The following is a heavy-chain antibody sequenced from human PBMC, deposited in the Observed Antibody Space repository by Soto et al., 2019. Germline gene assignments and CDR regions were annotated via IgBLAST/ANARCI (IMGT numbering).Heavy chain of an antibody. CDR1: GFPFSSFE. Sequence: VQLVESGGGLVQPGGSLRLSCAASGFPFSSFEMNWVRQAPGKGLEWVAVISYDGSNKYYADSVKGRFTISRDNSKNTLYLQMNSLRAEDTAVYYCARDLGSGWSSPFDYWGQGTLVTVSS. CDR3: ARDLGSGWSSPFDY. J-gene: IGHJ4*02. CDR2: ISYDGSNK. D-gene: IGHD6-19*01. V-gene: IGHV3-30-3*01.